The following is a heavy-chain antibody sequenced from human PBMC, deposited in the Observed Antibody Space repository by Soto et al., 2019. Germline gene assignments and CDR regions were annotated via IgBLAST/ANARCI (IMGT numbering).Heavy chain of an antibody. CDR1: GGSISRGGYY. V-gene: IGHV4-31*01. CDR2: IYYSGST. Sequence: QVQLQESGPGLVKPSQTLSLTCTVSGGSISRGGYYWTWIRQHPGKGLEWIGYIYYSGSTYYNPXXKSXXTIXXXTXXXXXXXXLXXXXXXXXXXXXXXXXXHGGDYWGQGTLVTVSS. J-gene: IGHJ4*02. D-gene: IGHD3-10*01. CDR3: XXXXHGGDY.